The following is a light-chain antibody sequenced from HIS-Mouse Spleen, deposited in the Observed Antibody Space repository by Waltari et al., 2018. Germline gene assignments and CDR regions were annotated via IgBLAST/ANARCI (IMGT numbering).Light chain of an antibody. V-gene: IGLV3-10*01. Sequence: SYELTQPPSVSVSPGQTARITCSGDALPKKYAYWYQQKSGQAPVLVIYEDSKRTAGIPEGCAGSSSGTMATLTISGAQVEDEADYYCYSTDSSGNHRVFGGGTKLTVL. CDR3: YSTDSSGNHRV. CDR2: EDS. CDR1: ALPKKY. J-gene: IGLJ2*01.